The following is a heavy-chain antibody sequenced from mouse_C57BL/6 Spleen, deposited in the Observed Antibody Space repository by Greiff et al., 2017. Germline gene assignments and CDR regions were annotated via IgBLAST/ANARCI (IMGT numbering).Heavy chain of an antibody. V-gene: IGHV1-39*01. D-gene: IGHD1-1*01. Sequence: EVQLQQSGPELVKPGASVKISCKASGYSFTDYNMNWVKQSNGKSLEWIGVINPNYGTTSYNQKFKGKATLTVDQSSSTAYMQLNSLTSEDSAVXYCARRGITTVVDTRYAMDYWGQGTSVTVSS. CDR1: GYSFTDYN. CDR3: ARRGITTVVDTRYAMDY. J-gene: IGHJ4*01. CDR2: INPNYGTT.